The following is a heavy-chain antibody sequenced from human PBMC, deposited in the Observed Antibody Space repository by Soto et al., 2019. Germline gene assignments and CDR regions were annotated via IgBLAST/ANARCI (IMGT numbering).Heavy chain of an antibody. Sequence: SETLSLTCTVSGGSISSSSYYWGWIRQPPGKGLEWIGGIYYSGSTYYNPSLKSRVTISVDTSKNQFSLKLSSVTAADTAVYYCARLRGSYFLYYGMDVWGQGTTVTVSS. J-gene: IGHJ6*02. D-gene: IGHD1-26*01. V-gene: IGHV4-39*01. CDR2: IYYSGST. CDR3: ARLRGSYFLYYGMDV. CDR1: GGSISSSSYY.